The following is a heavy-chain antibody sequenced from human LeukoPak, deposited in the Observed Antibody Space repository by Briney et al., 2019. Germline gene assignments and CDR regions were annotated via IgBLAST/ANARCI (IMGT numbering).Heavy chain of an antibody. CDR3: AKPNPGSYCSSTSCYPYYYYYMDV. D-gene: IGHD2-2*01. CDR2: ISGSGGST. V-gene: IGHV3-23*01. J-gene: IGHJ6*03. Sequence: GGSLRLSCAASGFTFSSYAMSWVRQAPGKGLEWVSAISGSGGSTYYADSVKGRFTISRDNSKKTLYLQMNSLRAEDTAVYYCAKPNPGSYCSSTSCYPYYYYYMDVWGKGTTVTVSS. CDR1: GFTFSSYA.